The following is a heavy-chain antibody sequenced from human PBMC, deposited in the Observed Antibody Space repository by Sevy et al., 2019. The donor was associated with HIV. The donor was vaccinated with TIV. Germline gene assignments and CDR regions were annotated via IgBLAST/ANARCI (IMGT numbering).Heavy chain of an antibody. J-gene: IGHJ6*03. CDR2: ISSSSSTI. CDR3: SRRDIVVVPAAMSLERPYYYYYYMDV. Sequence: GGSLRLSCAASGFTFSSYSMNWVRQAPGKGLEWVSYISSSSSTIYYADSVKGRFTISRDNAKNSRYLQMNSLRDEDASVYYCSRRDIVVVPAAMSLERPYYYYYYMDVWGKGTTVTVSS. CDR1: GFTFSSYS. D-gene: IGHD2-2*01. V-gene: IGHV3-48*02.